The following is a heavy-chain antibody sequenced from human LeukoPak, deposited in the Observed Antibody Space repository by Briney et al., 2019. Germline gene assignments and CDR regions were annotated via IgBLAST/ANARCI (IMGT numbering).Heavy chain of an antibody. CDR3: ARDQGSLTRSWYTGY. CDR1: GYTFTGYH. D-gene: IGHD6-13*01. Sequence: ASVKVFCKASGYTFTGYHIHWVRQAPGQGLEWMGRINPYSGDTNFAQKFQGRVTMTRDTSTTTAYMDLSSLTPDDTAVYFCARDQGSLTRSWYTGYWGQGTQVTVSS. V-gene: IGHV1-2*06. CDR2: INPYSGDT. J-gene: IGHJ4*02.